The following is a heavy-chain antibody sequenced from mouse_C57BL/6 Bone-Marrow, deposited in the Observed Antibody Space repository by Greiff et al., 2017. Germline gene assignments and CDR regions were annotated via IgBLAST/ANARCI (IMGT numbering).Heavy chain of an antibody. J-gene: IGHJ2*01. CDR1: GFTIKDYY. D-gene: IGHD1-1*01. Sequence: VQLQQSGAELVRPGASVKLSCTASGFTIKDYYMHWVKQRPEQGLEWIGRIDPEAGDTEYAPKFPGKATMTADTSSHTASLLLSSLTAEDTAVDYVSTCYGSRSDWGQGTTLTVSS. V-gene: IGHV14-1*01. CDR3: STCYGSRSD. CDR2: IDPEAGDT.